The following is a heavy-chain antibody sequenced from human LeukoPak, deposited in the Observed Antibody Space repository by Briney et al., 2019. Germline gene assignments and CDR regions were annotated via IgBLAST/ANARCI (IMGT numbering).Heavy chain of an antibody. CDR3: AEGDSSSWYWYFDL. CDR1: GFTFDDYA. D-gene: IGHD6-13*01. CDR2: ISWNSGSI. Sequence: GGSLRLSCAASGFTFDDYAMHWVRQAPGKGLEWVSGISWNSGSIGYADSVKGRFTISRDNAKNSLYLQMNSLRAEDMALYYCAEGDSSSWYWYFDLWGRGTLVTVSS. J-gene: IGHJ2*01. V-gene: IGHV3-9*03.